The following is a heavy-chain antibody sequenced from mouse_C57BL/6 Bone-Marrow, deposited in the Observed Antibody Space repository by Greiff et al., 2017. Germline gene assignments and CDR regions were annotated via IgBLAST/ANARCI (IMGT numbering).Heavy chain of an antibody. V-gene: IGHV1-9*01. CDR2: ILPGSGST. Sequence: VQRVESGAELVKPGASVKLSCKASGYTFTGYWIEWVKQRPGHGLEWIGEILPGSGSTNYNEKFKGKATFTADTSSNTAYKQLSSRTTDDSAVYYCAPYSNHFAYWGQGTLVTVSA. CDR1: GYTFTGYW. CDR3: APYSNHFAY. J-gene: IGHJ3*01. D-gene: IGHD2-5*01.